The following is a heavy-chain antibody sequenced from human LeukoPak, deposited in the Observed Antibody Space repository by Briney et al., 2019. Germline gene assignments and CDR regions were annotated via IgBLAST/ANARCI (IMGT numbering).Heavy chain of an antibody. D-gene: IGHD2-2*01. Sequence: ASVTLSCKASGYTFTSYGISWVRQAPGQGLEWMGWISAYNGNTNYAQKLQGRVTMTTDTSTSTAYMELRSLRSDDTAVYYCARNGAFRCSSTSCLCYFDYWGQGTMVTVSS. CDR1: GYTFTSYG. J-gene: IGHJ4*02. CDR2: ISAYNGNT. V-gene: IGHV1-18*01. CDR3: ARNGAFRCSSTSCLCYFDY.